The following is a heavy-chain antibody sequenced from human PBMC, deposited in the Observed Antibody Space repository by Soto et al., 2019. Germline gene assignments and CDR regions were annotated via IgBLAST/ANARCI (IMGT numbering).Heavy chain of an antibody. CDR3: ARGTRGDCSSTSCLTFDI. J-gene: IGHJ3*02. V-gene: IGHV4-34*01. D-gene: IGHD2-2*01. Sequence: SETLSLTCAVYGGSFXGYYWSWIRQPPGKGLEWIGEINHSGSTNYNPSLKSRVTISVDTSKNQFSLKLSSVTAADTAVYYCARGTRGDCSSTSCLTFDIWGQGTMVTVSS. CDR2: INHSGST. CDR1: GGSFXGYY.